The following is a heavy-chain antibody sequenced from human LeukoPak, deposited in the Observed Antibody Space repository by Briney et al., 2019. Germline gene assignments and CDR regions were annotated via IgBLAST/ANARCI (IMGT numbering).Heavy chain of an antibody. CDR3: AKDELSSGYYYD. CDR2: ISWNSGSI. CDR1: GFTFDDYA. J-gene: IGHJ4*02. V-gene: IGHV3-9*01. D-gene: IGHD3-22*01. Sequence: GRSLRLSCAASGFTFDDYAMHWVRQAPGKGLEWVSGISWNSGSIGYADSVKGRFTISRDNAKNSLYLQMNSLRAGDTALYYCAKDELSSGYYYDWGQGTLVTVSS.